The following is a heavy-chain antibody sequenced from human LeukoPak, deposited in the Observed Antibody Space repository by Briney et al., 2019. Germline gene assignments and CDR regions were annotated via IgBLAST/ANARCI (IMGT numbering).Heavy chain of an antibody. CDR2: ISSSSSTI. J-gene: IGHJ4*02. CDR3: ARDSYYDSSGYPLRY. Sequence: GGSLRLSCTASGFTFSSYSMNWVRQAPGKGLEWVSYISSSSSTIYYADSVKGRFTISRDNAKNSLYLQMNSLRDEDTAVYYCARDSYYDSSGYPLRYWGQGTLVTVSS. CDR1: GFTFSSYS. V-gene: IGHV3-48*02. D-gene: IGHD3-22*01.